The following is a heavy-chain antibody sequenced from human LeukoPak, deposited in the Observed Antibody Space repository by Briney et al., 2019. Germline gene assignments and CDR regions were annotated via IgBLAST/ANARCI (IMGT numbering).Heavy chain of an antibody. CDR2: INPSGGGT. J-gene: IGHJ4*02. V-gene: IGHV1-46*01. Sequence: GASVKVSCKASGYTLSSYYIHWVRQAPGQGLEWMGIINPSGGGTSYAQKFQGRVTMTRDTSTTTVYMELSSLRSEDTAVYYCARGLNGVAVAGYPFDYWGQGTLVTVSS. D-gene: IGHD6-19*01. CDR1: GYTLSSYY. CDR3: ARGLNGVAVAGYPFDY.